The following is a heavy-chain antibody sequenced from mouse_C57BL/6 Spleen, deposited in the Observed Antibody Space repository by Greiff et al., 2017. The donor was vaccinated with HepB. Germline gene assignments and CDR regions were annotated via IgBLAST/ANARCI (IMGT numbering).Heavy chain of an antibody. CDR3: ARRIYYDYDDAMDY. D-gene: IGHD2-4*01. CDR1: GYTFTSYW. Sequence: QVQLQQPGAELVKPGASVKLSCKASGYTFTSYWMHWVKQRPGQGLEWIGMIHPNSGSTNNNEKFKSKATLTVEKSSSTAYMQISSLTSEDSAVYYCARRIYYDYDDAMDYWGQGTSVTVSS. J-gene: IGHJ4*01. V-gene: IGHV1-64*01. CDR2: IHPNSGST.